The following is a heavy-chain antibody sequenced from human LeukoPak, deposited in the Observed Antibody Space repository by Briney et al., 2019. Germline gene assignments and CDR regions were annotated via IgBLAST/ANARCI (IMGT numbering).Heavy chain of an antibody. CDR3: AREDWKFDY. Sequence: GGSLRLSCAASGFTFSSYAMTWVRQAPGKGLEWVSSISVNGGTTYYADSVKGRFTISRDSSKNTLYLQMNSLRAEDTAVYYCAREDWKFDYWGQGTLVTVSS. CDR1: GFTFSSYA. V-gene: IGHV3-23*01. J-gene: IGHJ4*02. CDR2: ISVNGGTT. D-gene: IGHD1-1*01.